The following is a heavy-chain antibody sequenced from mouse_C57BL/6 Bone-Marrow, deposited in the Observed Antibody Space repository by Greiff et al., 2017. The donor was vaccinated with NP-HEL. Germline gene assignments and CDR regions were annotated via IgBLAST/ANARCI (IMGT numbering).Heavy chain of an antibody. V-gene: IGHV1-69*01. J-gene: IGHJ3*01. CDR1: GYTFTSYW. CDR3: AREGDGSSWFAY. Sequence: QVQLQQPGAELVMPGASVKLSCKASGYTFTSYWMHWVKQRPGQGLEWIGEIDPSDSYTNYNQKFKGKSTLTVDKSSSTAYMQLSSLTSEDSAVYYCAREGDGSSWFAYWGQGTLVTVSA. D-gene: IGHD1-1*01. CDR2: IDPSDSYT.